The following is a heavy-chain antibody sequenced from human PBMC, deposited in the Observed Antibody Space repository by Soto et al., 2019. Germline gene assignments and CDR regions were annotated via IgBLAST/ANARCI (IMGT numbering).Heavy chain of an antibody. CDR2: INHSGST. Sequence: QVQLQQWGAGLLKPSETLSLTCAVYGGSFSGYYWSWIRQPPGKGLEWIGEINHSGSTNYNPSLKSRVTISVDTAKNQFSPKLSSVTAADTAVYYCASRSESQDMDVWGQGTTVTVSS. CDR3: ASRSESQDMDV. J-gene: IGHJ6*02. V-gene: IGHV4-34*01. CDR1: GGSFSGYY.